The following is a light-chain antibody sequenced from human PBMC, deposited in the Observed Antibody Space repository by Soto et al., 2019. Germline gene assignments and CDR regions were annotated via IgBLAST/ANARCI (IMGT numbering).Light chain of an antibody. CDR3: QSYDSSLSGSKV. CDR2: GNC. CDR1: SSNIGAGYD. V-gene: IGLV1-40*01. Sequence: QLVLTQPPSVSGAPGQRVTISCTGSSSNIGAGYDVHWYQQLPGTAPKLLIYGNCNRPSGVPDRFSGSKSGTSASLAITGLQAEDEADYYCQSYDSSLSGSKVFGTGTKLTVL. J-gene: IGLJ1*01.